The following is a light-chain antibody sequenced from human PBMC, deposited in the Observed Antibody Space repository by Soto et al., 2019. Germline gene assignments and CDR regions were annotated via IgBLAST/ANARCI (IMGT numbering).Light chain of an antibody. CDR3: QQYGTSPWT. CDR1: QSLAITS. Sequence: EIVLTPSPGTLSFSRVNSATLSFSCSQSLAITSLSWYQQKRGHAPRLLIYDTTTRATGISDRFSRRGSGTDFTLTISRLESADSAVYFCQQYGTSPWTFGQGTKVDIK. CDR2: DTT. J-gene: IGKJ1*01. V-gene: IGKV3-20*01.